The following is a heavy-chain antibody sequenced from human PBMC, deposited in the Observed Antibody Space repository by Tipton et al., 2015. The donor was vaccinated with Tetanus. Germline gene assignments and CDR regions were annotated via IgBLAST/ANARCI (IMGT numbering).Heavy chain of an antibody. Sequence: SLRLSCAASGFSFSTYGIHWVRQAPGKGLEWVALISYDGINKYYADSVKGRITVSRDNSKNTLYLQMNSLRVEDTAVYYCAKVGSDRYILRTPFDYWGQGTLVTVSS. CDR2: ISYDGINK. CDR3: AKVGSDRYILRTPFDY. V-gene: IGHV3-30*18. D-gene: IGHD6-19*01. CDR1: GFSFSTYG. J-gene: IGHJ4*02.